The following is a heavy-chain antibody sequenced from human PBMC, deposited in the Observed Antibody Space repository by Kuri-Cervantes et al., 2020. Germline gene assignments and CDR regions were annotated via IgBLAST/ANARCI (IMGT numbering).Heavy chain of an antibody. V-gene: IGHV3-21*05. CDR2: ISSSSSYI. D-gene: IGHD6-19*01. Sequence: GGSLRLSCAASGFTFSSYSMNWVRQAPGKGLEWVSYISSSSSYIYYADSVKGRFTISRDNAKNSLYLQMNSLRAEDTAVYYCARDRDSSGWYSGLYYYYGMDVWGQGTTVTVSS. J-gene: IGHJ6*02. CDR1: GFTFSSYS. CDR3: ARDRDSSGWYSGLYYYYGMDV.